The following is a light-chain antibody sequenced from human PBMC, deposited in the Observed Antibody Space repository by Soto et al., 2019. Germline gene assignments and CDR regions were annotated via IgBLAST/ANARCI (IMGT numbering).Light chain of an antibody. CDR2: GAS. CDR3: QQYGSPGT. Sequence: EIVMTQSPATLSVSPGESATLSCRASQSVVSKLAWYQQKPGQAARLLIYGASSRATGIPDRFSGSGSGTDFTLTISRLEPEDFAVYYCQQYGSPGTFGQGTKVDLK. CDR1: QSVVSK. V-gene: IGKV3-20*01. J-gene: IGKJ1*01.